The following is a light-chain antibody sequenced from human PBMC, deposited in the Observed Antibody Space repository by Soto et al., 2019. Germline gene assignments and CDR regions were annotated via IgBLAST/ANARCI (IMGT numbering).Light chain of an antibody. CDR1: QGISSY. CDR2: AAS. CDR3: LQYYSYPSL. V-gene: IGKV1-8*01. J-gene: IGKJ2*01. Sequence: AIRMTQSPSSFSASTGDRVTITCRASQGISSYLAWYQQKPGKAPKLLIYAASTLQSGVPSRFSGSGSGTDFTLTISFLQSEDFATYYCLQYYSYPSLFGQGTKLEIK.